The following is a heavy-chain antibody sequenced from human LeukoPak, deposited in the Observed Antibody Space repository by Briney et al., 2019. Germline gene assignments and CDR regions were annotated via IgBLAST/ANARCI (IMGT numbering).Heavy chain of an antibody. CDR3: AKDTIGSIAAVTVDY. V-gene: IGHV3-23*01. CDR2: ISGSGGST. J-gene: IGHJ4*02. CDR1: GFTLSSYA. Sequence: GGSLRLSCAASGFTLSSYAMSWVRQAPGKGLEWVSAISGSGGSTYYADSVKGRFTISRDNSKNTLYLQMNSLRAEDTAVYYCAKDTIGSIAAVTVDYWGQGTLVTVSS. D-gene: IGHD6-13*01.